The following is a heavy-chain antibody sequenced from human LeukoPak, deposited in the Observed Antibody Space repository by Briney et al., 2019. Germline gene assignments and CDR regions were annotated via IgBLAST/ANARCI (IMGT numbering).Heavy chain of an antibody. V-gene: IGHV4-4*07. J-gene: IGHJ6*04. Sequence: SETLSLTCTVPGGSISNYYWSWIRQPAGKGLEWIGRMYVSDNTNYNPSLSQSPSLRSRVTLSVDMSKRQFCLMLTSVTAADTALYYCARGGSPDVWGKGTTVTVFS. CDR1: GGSISNYY. D-gene: IGHD3-16*01. CDR2: MYVSDNT. CDR3: ARGGSPDV.